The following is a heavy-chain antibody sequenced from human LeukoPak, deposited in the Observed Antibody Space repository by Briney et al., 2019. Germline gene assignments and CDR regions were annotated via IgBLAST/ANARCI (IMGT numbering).Heavy chain of an antibody. CDR2: IYYSGST. D-gene: IGHD2-2*01. V-gene: IGHV4-39*07. Sequence: SETLFLTCTVSGGSISSSSYYWGWIRQPPGKGLEWIGSIYYSGSTYYNPSLKSRVTISVDTSKNQFSLKLSSVTAADTAVYYCARGQLTVDYWGQGTLVTVSS. CDR1: GGSISSSSYY. CDR3: ARGQLTVDY. J-gene: IGHJ4*02.